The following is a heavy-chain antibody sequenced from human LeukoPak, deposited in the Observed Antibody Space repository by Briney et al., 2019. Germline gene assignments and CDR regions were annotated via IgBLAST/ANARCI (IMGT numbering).Heavy chain of an antibody. CDR1: GFAFSAYG. CDR3: ARARDDYEISGFSALGY. Sequence: PGGSLRLSCAASGFAFSAYGMHWVRQPPGGGLEWVAVIWYDGTNIDYADSVKGRFTISRDNSKNTLYLKMNSLRAEDTAVYYCARARDDYEISGFSALGYWGQGTLATVSS. CDR2: IWYDGTNI. J-gene: IGHJ4*02. V-gene: IGHV3-33*01. D-gene: IGHD3-22*01.